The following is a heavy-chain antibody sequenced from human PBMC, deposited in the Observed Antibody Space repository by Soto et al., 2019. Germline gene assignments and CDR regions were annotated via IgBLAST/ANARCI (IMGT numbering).Heavy chain of an antibody. CDR3: ARDAPGIAAAAAY. CDR1: GFTVSSNY. J-gene: IGHJ4*02. D-gene: IGHD6-13*01. V-gene: IGHV3-66*01. Sequence: GGSLSLSCAASGFTVSSNYMSWVRQAPGKGLEWVSVIYSGGSTYYADSVKGRFTISRDNSKNTLYLQMNSLRAEDTAVYYCARDAPGIAAAAAYWGQGTLVTVSS. CDR2: IYSGGST.